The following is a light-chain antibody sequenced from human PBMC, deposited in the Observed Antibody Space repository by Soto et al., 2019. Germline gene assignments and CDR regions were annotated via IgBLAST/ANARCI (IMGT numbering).Light chain of an antibody. CDR1: SSDVGGYNY. CDR3: SSYTISNTQV. J-gene: IGLJ3*02. V-gene: IGLV2-14*01. CDR2: DVS. Sequence: QSALTQPASVSGSPGQSITISCTGTSSDVGGYNYVSWYQQHPGKAPKLMVYDVSNRPSGVSNRFSGPKSGNTASLTISGLQAEDEADYYCSSYTISNTQVFGGGTKLTVL.